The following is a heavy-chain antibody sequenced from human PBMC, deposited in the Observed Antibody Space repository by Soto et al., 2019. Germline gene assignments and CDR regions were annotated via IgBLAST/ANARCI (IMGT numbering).Heavy chain of an antibody. D-gene: IGHD5-18*01. CDR2: IDPSDSYT. CDR3: ASGRGTAMASIDY. V-gene: IGHV5-10-1*01. J-gene: IGHJ4*02. CDR1: GNSFNNC. Sequence: PGESLKISCKGLGNSFNNCISWVRQMPGKGLEWMGRIDPSDSYTNYSPSFQGHVTISADKSISTAYLQWSSLKASDTAMYYCASGRGTAMASIDYWGQGTLVTVSS.